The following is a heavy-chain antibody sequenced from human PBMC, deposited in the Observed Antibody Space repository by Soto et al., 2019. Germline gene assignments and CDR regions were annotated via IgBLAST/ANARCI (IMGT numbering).Heavy chain of an antibody. V-gene: IGHV3-48*03. CDR3: ARDPAIYSGKFHYGLDV. CDR2: IGTSGKTI. D-gene: IGHD4-4*01. Sequence: PGGSLRLSCAVSGFTFSSYEMNWVRQAPGKGLEWVSYIGTSGKTIYYADSVRGRFTISRDNAKNSLYLQMNSLRAEDTAVYFCARDPAIYSGKFHYGLDVWGRRTTVNVSS. J-gene: IGHJ6*02. CDR1: GFTFSSYE.